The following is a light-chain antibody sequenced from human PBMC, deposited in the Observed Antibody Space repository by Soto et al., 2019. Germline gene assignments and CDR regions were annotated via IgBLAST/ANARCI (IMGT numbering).Light chain of an antibody. J-gene: IGLJ2*01. CDR1: SSDVGGYNY. V-gene: IGLV2-14*01. CDR3: RAYTSSSTVL. CDR2: EVT. Sequence: QSALTQPASVSGSLGQSITISCTGTSSDVGGYNYVSWYQQHPGKDPKVVIFEVTKRPSGVSSRFSGSKSGNTASLTVSGLQAEDEGDSYCRAYTSSSTVLFGGGTKLTVL.